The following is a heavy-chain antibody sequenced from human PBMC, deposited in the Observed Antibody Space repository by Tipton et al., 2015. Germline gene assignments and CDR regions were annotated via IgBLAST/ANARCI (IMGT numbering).Heavy chain of an antibody. Sequence: TLSLTCTVSGGSVSSVSYYWGWIRQTPGKGLEWIGYISQRDGTNYNPSLKSRVTISTDTSKNQFFLNLTSVTAADTAVYYCARQSGESSGWPSAFDIWGQGTMVTVSS. V-gene: IGHV4-61*01. CDR1: GGSVSSVSYY. CDR2: ISQRDGT. J-gene: IGHJ3*02. CDR3: ARQSGESSGWPSAFDI. D-gene: IGHD6-19*01.